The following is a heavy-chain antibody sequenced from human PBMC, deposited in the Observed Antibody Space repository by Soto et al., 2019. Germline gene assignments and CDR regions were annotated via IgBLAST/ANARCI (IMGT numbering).Heavy chain of an antibody. CDR1: GNTLTGHL. V-gene: IGHV1-2*02. CDR3: AREGSYDFWSGYYRPHVYYYYGMDV. CDR2: LNSNSGGT. Sequence: ASVKVSCKASGNTLTGHLLHWVRKARGQGLEWMGWLNSNSGGTKIAQKFQGRLAMTRDTSITTAYMELSRLRSDDTAVYYCAREGSYDFWSGYYRPHVYYYYGMDVWGQGTTVTVSS. J-gene: IGHJ6*02. D-gene: IGHD3-3*01.